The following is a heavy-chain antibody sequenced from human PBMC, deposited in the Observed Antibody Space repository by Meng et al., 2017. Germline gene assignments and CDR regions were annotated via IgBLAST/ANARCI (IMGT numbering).Heavy chain of an antibody. D-gene: IGHD4-23*01. CDR3: ALDYGGRGVSDY. CDR1: GGSISSSSYY. V-gene: IGHV4-39*06. Sequence: RLQLPEPGLGLVKPSETLFLPCTVSGGSISSSSYYWGWIRQPPGKGLEWIGSIYYSGSTYYNPSLKSRVTISVDTSKNQFSLKLSSVTAADTAVYYCALDYGGRGVSDYWGQGTLVTVSS. J-gene: IGHJ4*02. CDR2: IYYSGST.